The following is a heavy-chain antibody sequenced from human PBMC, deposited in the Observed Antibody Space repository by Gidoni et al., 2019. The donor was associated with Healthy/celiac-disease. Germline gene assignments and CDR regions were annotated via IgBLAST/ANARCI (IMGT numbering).Heavy chain of an antibody. CDR3: ARGPAYFQY. CDR1: GDSVSSNSAA. Sequence: QVHLHQSGPGLVRPSQTLSLTCAISGDSVSSNSAAWNWVRLSPSRGLEWLGRTYYRSKWYSEYAVSVKGRTTINPDTSKNQFSLQLNSVTPEDTAVYYCARGPAYFQYWGQGTLVTVSS. J-gene: IGHJ1*01. V-gene: IGHV6-1*01. CDR2: TYYRSKWYS.